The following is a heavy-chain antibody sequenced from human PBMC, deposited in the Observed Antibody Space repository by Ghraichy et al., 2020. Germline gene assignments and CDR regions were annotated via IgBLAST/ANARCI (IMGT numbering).Heavy chain of an antibody. D-gene: IGHD6-6*01. CDR1: GGSFSGYY. V-gene: IGHV4-34*01. J-gene: IGHJ5*02. Sequence: SETLSLTCAVYGGSFSGYYWNWIRQPPGKGLEWIGEINHSGSTNYNPSLKSRVTISVDTSNNQFSLNLTSVTAADTAVYYCAGMPDISSGWVDPWGQGTLVTGSS. CDR2: INHSGST. CDR3: AGMPDISSGWVDP.